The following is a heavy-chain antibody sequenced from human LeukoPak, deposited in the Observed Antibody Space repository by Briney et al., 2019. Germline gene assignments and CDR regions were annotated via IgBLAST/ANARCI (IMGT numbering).Heavy chain of an antibody. D-gene: IGHD6-19*01. J-gene: IGHJ6*02. CDR2: IRYDGSAY. CDR1: GFTFSRYG. V-gene: IGHV3-33*01. Sequence: GGSLRLSCAASGFTFSRYGLHWVRQPPGKGLEWVAVIRYDGSAYSYANSVKGRFTISGDNSKNTLYLQMNSLRAEDTAVYYCARVGQWLVASSYYYYGMDVWGQGTTVTVSS. CDR3: ARVGQWLVASSYYYYGMDV.